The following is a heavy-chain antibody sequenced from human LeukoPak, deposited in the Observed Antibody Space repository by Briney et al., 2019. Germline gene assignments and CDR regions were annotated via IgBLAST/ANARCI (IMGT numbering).Heavy chain of an antibody. D-gene: IGHD6-19*01. CDR1: GFTFSSYW. Sequence: PGGSLRLSCAASGFTFSSYWMHWLRQTPGKGLLWVSRIDSDGKSTTYADSVKGRFTFSRDNAKNTLYLQMNSLRAEDTALYYCAKGLKQWLVTGWDYWGQGTLVTVSS. J-gene: IGHJ4*02. V-gene: IGHV3-74*01. CDR2: IDSDGKST. CDR3: AKGLKQWLVTGWDY.